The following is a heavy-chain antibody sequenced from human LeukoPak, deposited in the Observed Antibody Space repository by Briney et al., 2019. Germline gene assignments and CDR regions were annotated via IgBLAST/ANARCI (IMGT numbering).Heavy chain of an antibody. V-gene: IGHV1-69*01. D-gene: IGHD6-13*01. CDR2: IIPMFATA. J-gene: IGHJ1*01. Sequence: GASVKVSCKASGGTFRRHTISWVRQAPGQGLEWMGGIIPMFATADYAQKFQGRVTITADESASTAYMELSSLRSEDTAVYYCARASSLLVEYFQHWGQGTLVTVSS. CDR1: GGTFRRHT. CDR3: ARASSLLVEYFQH.